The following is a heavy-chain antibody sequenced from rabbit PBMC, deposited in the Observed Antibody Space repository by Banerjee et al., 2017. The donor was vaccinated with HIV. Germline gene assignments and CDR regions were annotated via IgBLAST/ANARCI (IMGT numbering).Heavy chain of an antibody. CDR3: ARDLAGVIGWNFGL. CDR2: ISSSGST. J-gene: IGHJ3*01. Sequence: QSLEESGGGLVQPEGSLTLTCTASGFSFSSSYYICWVRQAPGKGPEWIGYISSSGSTYYASWAKGRFTISKTSSTTVTLQMTSLTAADTATYFCARDLAGVIGWNFGLWGQGTLVTVS. CDR1: GFSFSSSYY. V-gene: IGHV1S40*01. D-gene: IGHD4-1*01.